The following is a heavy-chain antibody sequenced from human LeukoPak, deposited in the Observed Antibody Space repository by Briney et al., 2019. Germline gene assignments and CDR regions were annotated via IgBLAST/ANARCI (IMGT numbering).Heavy chain of an antibody. V-gene: IGHV1-8*02. CDR2: MNPNSGNT. CDR1: GYTFTSYY. J-gene: IGHJ5*02. Sequence: GASVKVSCKASGYTFTSYYMHWVRQAPGQGLEWMGWMNPNSGNTGYAQKFQGRVTMTRNTSISTAYMELSSLRSEDTAVYYCARGGTLWFGELYGPWGQGTLVTVSS. D-gene: IGHD3-10*01. CDR3: ARGGTLWFGELYGP.